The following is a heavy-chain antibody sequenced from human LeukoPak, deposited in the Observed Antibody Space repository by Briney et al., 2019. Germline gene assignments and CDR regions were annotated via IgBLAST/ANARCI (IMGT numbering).Heavy chain of an antibody. V-gene: IGHV1-2*02. CDR3: AVTIFGVLTGGY. D-gene: IGHD3-3*01. CDR1: GYTFTGYY. J-gene: IGHJ4*02. CDR2: INPNSGGT. Sequence: ASVKVSCKASGYTFTGYYMHWVRQAPGQGLEWMGWINPNSGGTNYAQNFQGRVTMTRDTSISTAYMELSRLRSDDTAVYYCAVTIFGVLTGGYWGQGTLVTVSS.